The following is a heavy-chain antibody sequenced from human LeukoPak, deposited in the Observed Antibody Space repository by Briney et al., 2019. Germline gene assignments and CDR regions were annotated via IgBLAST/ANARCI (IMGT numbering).Heavy chain of an antibody. CDR2: IYYSGST. V-gene: IGHV4-31*03. Sequence: SETLSLTCTVSGGSISSGGYYWSWIRQHPGKGLEWIGYIYYSGSTYYNPSLKSRATISVDTSKNQFSLKLSSVTAADTAVYYCARDPVSVAAAGKGYYYYYGMDVWGQGTTVTVSS. CDR3: ARDPVSVAAAGKGYYYYYGMDV. D-gene: IGHD6-13*01. J-gene: IGHJ6*02. CDR1: GGSISSGGYY.